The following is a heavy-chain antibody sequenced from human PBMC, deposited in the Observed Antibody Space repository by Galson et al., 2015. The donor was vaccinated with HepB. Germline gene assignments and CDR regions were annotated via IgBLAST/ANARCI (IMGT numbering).Heavy chain of an antibody. V-gene: IGHV3-23*01. CDR3: AKDPESRGSRSAPFDY. CDR2: ISGSGGST. J-gene: IGHJ4*02. Sequence: SLRLSCAASGFTFSSYAMSWVRQAPGKGLEWVSAISGSGGSTYYADSVKGRFTISRDNSKNTLYLQMNSLRAEDTAVYYCAKDPESRGSRSAPFDYWGQGTLVTVSS. D-gene: IGHD3-10*01. CDR1: GFTFSSYA.